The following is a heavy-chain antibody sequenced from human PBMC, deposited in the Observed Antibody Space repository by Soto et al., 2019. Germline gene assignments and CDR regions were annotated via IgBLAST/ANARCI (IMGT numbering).Heavy chain of an antibody. CDR2: IYYSGST. CDR3: ARDRSPLEAGYSSSSWVDWFDP. Sequence: QVQLQESGPGLVKPSQTLSLTCTVSGGSISSGGYYWSWIRQHPGKGLEWIGYIYYSGSTYYNPSLKRRVTISVDTSKNQFSLKLSSVTAADTAVYYCARDRSPLEAGYSSSSWVDWFDPWGQGTLVTVSS. J-gene: IGHJ5*02. V-gene: IGHV4-31*03. D-gene: IGHD6-6*01. CDR1: GGSISSGGYY.